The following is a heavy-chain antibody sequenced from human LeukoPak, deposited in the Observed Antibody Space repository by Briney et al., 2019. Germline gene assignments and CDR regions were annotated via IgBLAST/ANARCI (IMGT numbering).Heavy chain of an antibody. J-gene: IGHJ6*02. CDR3: TRDGTRDFYYGMDV. Sequence: GGSLRLSCAASGFTFSSYSMNWVRQAPGKGLEWVSYIRTRSTTIYYADSVKGRFTISRDDAENSLYLQMNSLRAEDTAVYYCTRDGTRDFYYGMDVWGQGTTVTVSS. V-gene: IGHV3-48*01. D-gene: IGHD5-24*01. CDR2: IRTRSTTI. CDR1: GFTFSSYS.